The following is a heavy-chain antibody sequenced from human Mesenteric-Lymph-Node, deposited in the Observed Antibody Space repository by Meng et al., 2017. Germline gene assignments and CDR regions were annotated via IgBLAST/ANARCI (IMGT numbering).Heavy chain of an antibody. CDR1: GGSISSYY. CDR3: ARVSAMDYYFDY. Sequence: SETLSLSCTVSGGSISSYYWSWIRQPPGKGLEWIGYIYYSGSTNYNPSLKSRVTISVDTSKNQFSLKLSSVTAADTAVYYCARVSAMDYYFDYWGQGTLVTVSS. V-gene: IGHV4-59*01. J-gene: IGHJ4*02. D-gene: IGHD5-18*01. CDR2: IYYSGST.